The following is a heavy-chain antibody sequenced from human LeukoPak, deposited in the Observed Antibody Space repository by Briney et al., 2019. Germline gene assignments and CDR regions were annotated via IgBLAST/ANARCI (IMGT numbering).Heavy chain of an antibody. CDR2: IIPIFGTA. D-gene: IGHD6-19*01. CDR1: GATFTAYA. Sequence: SVKVSCKASGATFTAYATGWVRQALGQGLGWMGGIIPIFGTANYAQKFQGRVTITTDESTSTAYMELSSLRSEDTAVYYCARASSGHKWGYFDYWGQGTLVTVSS. V-gene: IGHV1-69*05. J-gene: IGHJ4*02. CDR3: ARASSGHKWGYFDY.